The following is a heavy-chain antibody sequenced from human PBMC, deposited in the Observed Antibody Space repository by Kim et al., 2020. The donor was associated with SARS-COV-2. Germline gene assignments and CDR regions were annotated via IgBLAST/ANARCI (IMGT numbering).Heavy chain of an antibody. CDR3: AKDSGSYFSH. Sequence: STYYADSVKGRFTISRDNSKNTLYLQMNSLRAEDTAVYYCAKDSGSYFSHWGQGTLVTVSS. D-gene: IGHD1-26*01. CDR2: ST. J-gene: IGHJ4*02. V-gene: IGHV3-23*01.